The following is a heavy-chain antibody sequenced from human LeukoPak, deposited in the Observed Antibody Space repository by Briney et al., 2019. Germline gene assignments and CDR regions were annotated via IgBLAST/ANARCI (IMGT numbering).Heavy chain of an antibody. D-gene: IGHD6-19*01. V-gene: IGHV3-30*18. CDR3: VKAVDSSGWFNYLDY. CDR2: ISYDGSNK. J-gene: IGHJ4*02. Sequence: GVSLRLSCAASGFTFSSYGMQWVRQAPGKGREWVAVISYDGSNKYYADSVKGRFTISRDNSKNTLYLQMNSLRAEDTAVYYCVKAVDSSGWFNYLDYWGQGTLVTVSS. CDR1: GFTFSSYG.